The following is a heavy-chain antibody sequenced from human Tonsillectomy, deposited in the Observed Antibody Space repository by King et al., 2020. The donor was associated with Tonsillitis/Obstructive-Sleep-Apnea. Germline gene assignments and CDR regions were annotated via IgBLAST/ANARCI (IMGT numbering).Heavy chain of an antibody. CDR1: GFTFSSYS. D-gene: IGHD3-3*01. CDR2: ISSSSSTI. V-gene: IGHV3-48*02. CDR3: ARDESGYYDFWSGYNYYYYYYMDV. Sequence: VQLVESGGGLVQPGGSLRLSCAASGFTFSSYSMNWVRQAPGKGLEWVSYISSSSSTIYYADSVKGRFTISRDNAKNSLYLQMNSLRDEETAVYYCARDESGYYDFWSGYNYYYYYYMDVWGKGTTVTVSS. J-gene: IGHJ6*03.